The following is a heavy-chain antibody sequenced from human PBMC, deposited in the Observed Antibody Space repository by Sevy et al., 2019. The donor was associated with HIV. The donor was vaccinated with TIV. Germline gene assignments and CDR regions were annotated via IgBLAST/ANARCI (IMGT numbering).Heavy chain of an antibody. CDR2: FDPEDDET. CDR1: GYTLTELS. J-gene: IGHJ4*02. CDR3: ATTKDYYGSSGYSFDY. V-gene: IGHV1-24*01. Sequence: ASVKVSCKVSGYTLTELSMHWVRQAPGKGLEWMGTFDPEDDETIYAQKFQGRVTMTEDTSTDTAYMELSSLRSEDTAVYYCATTKDYYGSSGYSFDYWGQGTLVTVSS. D-gene: IGHD3-22*01.